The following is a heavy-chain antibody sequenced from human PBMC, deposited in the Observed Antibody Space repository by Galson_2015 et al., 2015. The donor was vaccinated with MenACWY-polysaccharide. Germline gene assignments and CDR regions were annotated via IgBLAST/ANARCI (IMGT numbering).Heavy chain of an antibody. CDR2: IYWDDEN. D-gene: IGHD3/OR15-3a*01. CDR3: AYFCTTVGENDEVDYFDF. J-gene: IGHJ4*02. V-gene: IGHV2-5*02. Sequence: PELVKPTQPLPLPCSFSGFSLRTRRVGVGWIRQPPGEALERLAVIYWDDENRDSPSQKSRLNITIDTSKNHVDLTISIMIPVVTATYSCAYFCTTVGENDEVDYFDFWGQGTLVTVSS. CDR1: GFSLRTRRVG.